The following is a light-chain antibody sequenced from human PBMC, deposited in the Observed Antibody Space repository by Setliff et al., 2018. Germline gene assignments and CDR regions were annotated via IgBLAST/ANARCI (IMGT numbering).Light chain of an antibody. CDR1: SSDVGGYNY. CDR2: EVS. V-gene: IGLV2-14*01. Sequence: QSALAQPRSVSGSPGQSVTISCTGTSSDVGGYNYVSWYQQRPGKAPKLMIYEVSDRPSGVSNRFSGSKSGNTASLTISGLQAEDGADYYCTSYTSSRTYVFGTGTKV. CDR3: TSYTSSRTYV. J-gene: IGLJ1*01.